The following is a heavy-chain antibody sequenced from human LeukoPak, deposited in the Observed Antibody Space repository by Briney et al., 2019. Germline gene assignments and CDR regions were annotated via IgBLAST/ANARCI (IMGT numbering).Heavy chain of an antibody. CDR1: GFTVSSNY. J-gene: IGHJ4*02. CDR2: IYRGASI. V-gene: IGHV3-66*01. CDR3: ARVWPYDSSGPPFDY. D-gene: IGHD3-22*01. Sequence: GGSLRLSCAASGFTVSSNYMTWVRQAPGKGLEWVSVIYRGASIYYADSVKGRFTISRDNSKNTLDLQMNSLRAEDTAVYFCARVWPYDSSGPPFDYWGQGTLVTVSS.